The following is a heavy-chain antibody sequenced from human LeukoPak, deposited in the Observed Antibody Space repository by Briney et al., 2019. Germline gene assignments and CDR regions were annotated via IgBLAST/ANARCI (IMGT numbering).Heavy chain of an antibody. CDR3: AKLSSYWSFDY. Sequence: GGSLRLSCAASGFTFDSYWMHWVRHAPGKGLVWVSGINSDGKATSYADSVKGRFTISRDNAKNTLFLQMNSLRVEDTAVYYCAKLSSYWSFDYWGQGSLVTVSS. CDR2: INSDGKAT. V-gene: IGHV3-74*01. J-gene: IGHJ4*02. D-gene: IGHD6-13*01. CDR1: GFTFDSYW.